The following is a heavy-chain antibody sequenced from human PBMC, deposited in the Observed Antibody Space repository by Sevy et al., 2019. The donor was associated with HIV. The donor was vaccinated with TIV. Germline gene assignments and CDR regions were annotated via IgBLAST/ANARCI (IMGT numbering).Heavy chain of an antibody. V-gene: IGHV3-7*01. J-gene: IGHJ5*02. CDR1: GFNFRNFW. CDR3: VREKEVGASILDA. Sequence: GGSLRLSCVASGFNFRNFWMSWVRQAPGKGLECVADIKQDGSGAYDVDSVKGRFTIARDNAKNSLYLQMNSLRDEDTAMYFCVREKEVGASILDAWGQGTPVTVSS. D-gene: IGHD1-26*01. CDR2: IKQDGSGA.